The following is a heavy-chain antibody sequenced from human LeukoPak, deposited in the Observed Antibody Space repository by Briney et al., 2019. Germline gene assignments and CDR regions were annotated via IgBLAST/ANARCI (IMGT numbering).Heavy chain of an antibody. CDR1: GGTFSNYA. CDR3: AITRDIVVVVAAPNFQH. D-gene: IGHD2-15*01. V-gene: IGHV1-69*05. Sequence: SVKVSCKASGGTFSNYAISWVRQAPGQGLEWMGRIIPIFGTANYAQKFQGRVTITTDESTSTAYMELSSLRSEDTAVYYCAITRDIVVVVAAPNFQHWGQGTLVTVSS. CDR2: IIPIFGTA. J-gene: IGHJ1*01.